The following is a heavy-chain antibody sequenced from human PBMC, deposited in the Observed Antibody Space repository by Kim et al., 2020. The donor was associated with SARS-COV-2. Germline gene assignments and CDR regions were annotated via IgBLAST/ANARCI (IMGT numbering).Heavy chain of an antibody. CDR1: GFTFSSYW. Sequence: GGSLRLSCSASGFTFSSYWMRWVRQAPGKGLEWVANIRQDGSEKYYVDSVKGRFTISRDNAKNSLYLQMHSLRAEDTAVHYCARVGLTDSGCYSWWFDAWVQRTLVTVSS. J-gene: IGHJ5*02. V-gene: IGHV3-7*01. D-gene: IGHD6-19*01. CDR2: IRQDGSEK. CDR3: ARVGLTDSGCYSWWFDA.